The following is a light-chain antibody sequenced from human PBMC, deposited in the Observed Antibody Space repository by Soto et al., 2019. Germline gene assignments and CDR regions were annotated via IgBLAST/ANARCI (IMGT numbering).Light chain of an antibody. CDR2: DAS. V-gene: IGKV3-11*01. CDR1: QSVSSY. J-gene: IGKJ1*01. CDR3: QERSKWWT. Sequence: EIVLTQSPATLSLSPGERATLSCRASQSVSSYLAWYQQKPGQAPRLLIYDASNRATAIPARFSGSGSGTDFTLPISSLEPEDFAVYYCQERSKWWTFGQGTKVEIK.